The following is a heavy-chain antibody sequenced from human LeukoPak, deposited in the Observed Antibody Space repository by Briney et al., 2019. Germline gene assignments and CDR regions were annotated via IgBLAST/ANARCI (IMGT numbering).Heavy chain of an antibody. CDR2: IYHTGST. CDR1: GGSINSYY. D-gene: IGHD5-18*01. J-gene: IGHJ6*03. V-gene: IGHV4-59*01. Sequence: SETLSLTCTVSGGSINSYYWSWIRQSPGRGLEWIGYIYHTGSTNYNPSLKSRVTISIDTSKTRLYLHLTSVTAADTAVYFCAKGARGYSYTSYSYRDAGAKGTTAT. CDR3: AKGARGYSYTSYSYRDA.